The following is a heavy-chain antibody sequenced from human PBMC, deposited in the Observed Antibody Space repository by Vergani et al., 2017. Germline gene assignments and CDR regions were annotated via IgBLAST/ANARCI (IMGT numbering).Heavy chain of an antibody. V-gene: IGHV3-15*01. D-gene: IGHD5-12*01. CDR2: IKSKTDGGTT. J-gene: IGHJ4*02. CDR3: TTDLLWIVATTGEFDY. CDR1: GFTFSNAW. Sequence: EVQLVESGGGLVKPGGSLRLSCAASGFTFSNAWMSWVRQAPGKGLEWVGRIKSKTDGGTTDYAAPVKGRFTISRDDSKNTLYLQMNSLKTEDTDVYYCTTDLLWIVATTGEFDYWGQGTLVTVSS.